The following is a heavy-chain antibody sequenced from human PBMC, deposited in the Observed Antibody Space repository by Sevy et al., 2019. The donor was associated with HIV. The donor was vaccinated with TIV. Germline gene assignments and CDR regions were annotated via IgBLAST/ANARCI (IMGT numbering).Heavy chain of an antibody. D-gene: IGHD1-1*01. CDR1: GGSFSGYY. CDR2: INHSGST. J-gene: IGHJ4*02. Sequence: SETLSLTCAVYGGSFSGYYWSWIRQPPGKGLEWIGKINHSGSTNYNPSLKSRVTISVDTSKNQFSLKLSSVTAADTAVYYCARVTTGPYYFDYWGQGTLVTVSS. CDR3: ARVTTGPYYFDY. V-gene: IGHV4-34*01.